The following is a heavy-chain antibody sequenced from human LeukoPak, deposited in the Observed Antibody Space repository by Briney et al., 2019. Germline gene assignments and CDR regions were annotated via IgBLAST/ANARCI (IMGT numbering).Heavy chain of an antibody. CDR2: IYYSGSI. Sequence: SETLSLTCTVSGGSISSYYWSWIRQPPRKGLEWIGYIYYSGSINYNPSLKSRVTISVDTSKNQFSLKLSSVTAADTAVYYCARVGTYGSGSYLSWLDYWGQGTLVTVSS. CDR1: GGSISSYY. J-gene: IGHJ4*02. CDR3: ARVGTYGSGSYLSWLDY. V-gene: IGHV4-59*01. D-gene: IGHD3-10*01.